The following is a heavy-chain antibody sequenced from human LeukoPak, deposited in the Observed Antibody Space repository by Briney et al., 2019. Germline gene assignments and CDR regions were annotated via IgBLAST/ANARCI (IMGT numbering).Heavy chain of an antibody. Sequence: GESLKISCKGSGYRFTDYWIGWGRQMPGKGLEWMGIIFPGHSQTKYSPSFQGQVTISADRSVSTAYLQWSSLRASDTAMYYCARHGTPAAAGSTFDIWGQGTMVTVSS. V-gene: IGHV5-51*01. CDR3: ARHGTPAAAGSTFDI. CDR1: GYRFTDYW. CDR2: IFPGHSQT. D-gene: IGHD6-13*01. J-gene: IGHJ3*02.